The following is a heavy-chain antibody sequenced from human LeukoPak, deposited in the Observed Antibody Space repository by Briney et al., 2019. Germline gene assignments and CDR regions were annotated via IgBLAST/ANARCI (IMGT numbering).Heavy chain of an antibody. Sequence: SETLSLTCAIYGGSFSGYYWSWIRQPPGKGLEWIGEINHSGSTNYNPSLKSRVTISVDTSKNQFSLKLSSVTAADTAVYYCAGRGYGMDVWGRGTTVTVSS. J-gene: IGHJ6*02. V-gene: IGHV4-34*01. D-gene: IGHD3-10*01. CDR1: GGSFSGYY. CDR2: INHSGST. CDR3: AGRGYGMDV.